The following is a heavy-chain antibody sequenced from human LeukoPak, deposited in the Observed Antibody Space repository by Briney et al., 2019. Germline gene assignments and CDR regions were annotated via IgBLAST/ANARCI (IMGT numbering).Heavy chain of an antibody. V-gene: IGHV4-30-4*01. Sequence: SETLSLTCTVSGGSISSGDYYWSWLPQPPGKGLEWIGYIYYSGSTYSNRSLKSRVTISVDTSKNHFSLKLSSVTAADTAVYYCDRRRDYDSSRYDYWAEGTLVTVPS. D-gene: IGHD3-22*01. CDR2: IYYSGST. CDR1: GGSISSGDYY. CDR3: DRRRDYDSSRYDY. J-gene: IGHJ4*02.